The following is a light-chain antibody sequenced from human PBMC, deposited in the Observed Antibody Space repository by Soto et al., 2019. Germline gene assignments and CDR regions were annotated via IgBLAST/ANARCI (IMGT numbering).Light chain of an antibody. J-gene: IGLJ2*01. CDR3: SSDTISSIPVL. CDR1: SSDIGGYNS. CDR2: DVS. Sequence: QSALTQPASVSGSPGQSITISCTGTSSDIGGYNSVSWYQQHPGKAPKLMIYDVSNRPSGVSNRFSGSKSGNTASLTISGLQAEDEADYYCSSDTISSIPVLFGGGTKVTVL. V-gene: IGLV2-14*03.